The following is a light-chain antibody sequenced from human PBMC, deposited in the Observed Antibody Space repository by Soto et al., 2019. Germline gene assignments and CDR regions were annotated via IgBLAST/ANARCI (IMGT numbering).Light chain of an antibody. J-gene: IGKJ2*01. Sequence: DIQMTQSPSSLSASVGDRVTITCRASQSISQYLAWYQQKPGKASKLLIYDASTLEGGIPSRFSGSGSGTKFTLTISSLQPADFATYYCQQYSSASTFGQGTKLGIK. CDR1: QSISQY. V-gene: IGKV1-5*01. CDR3: QQYSSAST. CDR2: DAS.